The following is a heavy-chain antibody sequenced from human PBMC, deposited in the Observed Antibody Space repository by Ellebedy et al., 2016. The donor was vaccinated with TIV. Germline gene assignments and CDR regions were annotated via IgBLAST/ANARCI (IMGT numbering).Heavy chain of an antibody. Sequence: SETLSLXCTVSGGSINSSSTYWGWVRQPPGKGLEWIGSVYYTGRPYCSPSLKSRVAMSVDTSKNQFSLKLSSVTAADTAVYYCARSWGSEMATITSWGQGTLVTVSS. D-gene: IGHD5-24*01. CDR2: VYYTGRP. CDR1: GGSINSSSTY. CDR3: ARSWGSEMATITS. V-gene: IGHV4-39*07. J-gene: IGHJ4*02.